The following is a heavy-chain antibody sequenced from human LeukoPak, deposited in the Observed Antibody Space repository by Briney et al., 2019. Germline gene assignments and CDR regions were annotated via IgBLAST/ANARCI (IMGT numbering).Heavy chain of an antibody. J-gene: IGHJ5*02. D-gene: IGHD6-19*01. CDR3: ARATNKQWLAYNWFDP. CDR1: GVTLSNYAM. V-gene: IGHV4-4*02. CDR2: IYHSGST. Sequence: GSLRLSCVASGVTLSNYAMSWARQAPGKGLEWIGEIYHSGSTNYNPSLKSRVTISVDKSKNQFSLKLSSVTAADTAVYYCARATNKQWLAYNWFDPWGQGTLVTVSS.